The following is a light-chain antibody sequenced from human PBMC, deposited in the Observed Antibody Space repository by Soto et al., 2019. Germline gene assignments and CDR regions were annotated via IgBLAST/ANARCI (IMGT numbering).Light chain of an antibody. CDR3: QQRSRWPLT. V-gene: IGKV3-11*01. Sequence: EIVLTQSPATLSLSPGDRATLSCRASQSISSALAWYQQKPGQAPRLLIYDASNRATGIPARFSGSGSGTNFTLTISGLESEDFAVYYCQQRSRWPLTFGGGTKV. J-gene: IGKJ4*01. CDR2: DAS. CDR1: QSISSA.